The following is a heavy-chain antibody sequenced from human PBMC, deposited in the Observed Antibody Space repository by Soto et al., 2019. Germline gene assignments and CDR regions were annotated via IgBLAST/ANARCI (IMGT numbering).Heavy chain of an antibody. CDR3: ARANYCRGCSCYSSGMDF. CDR2: ISSSSSYI. Sequence: EVQLVESGGGLVKPGGSLRLSCAATGFTFSSYSMNWVRQAPGKGLEWVSSISSSSSYIYYADSVKGRFTISRDNVKNSLDLQMNSLRAEDTAVYYCARANYCRGCSCYSSGMDFWVQCTTVTVSS. J-gene: IGHJ6*02. CDR1: GFTFSSYS. D-gene: IGHD2-15*01. V-gene: IGHV3-21*01.